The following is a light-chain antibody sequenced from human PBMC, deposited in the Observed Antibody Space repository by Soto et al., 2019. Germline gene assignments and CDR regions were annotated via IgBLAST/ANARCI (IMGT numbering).Light chain of an antibody. Sequence: DIQLTQSPSSLCASVGYRGPITCRASQNNSTYLDWYHQKPGKPPKLLIYGASSRQSGVPSRFSGSGSETDFTLTISSLQPEDFATYSCQKSYSTTWKFGQGNKVDIK. V-gene: IGKV1-39*01. CDR2: GAS. CDR3: QKSYSTTWK. CDR1: QNNSTY. J-gene: IGKJ1*01.